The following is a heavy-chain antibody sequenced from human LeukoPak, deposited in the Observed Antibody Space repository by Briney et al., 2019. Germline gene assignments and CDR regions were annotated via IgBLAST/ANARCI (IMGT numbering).Heavy chain of an antibody. CDR2: ISSTSTT. Sequence: GGSLRLSCAASGFSFSTYSMNWVRQAPGKGLEWVSYISSTSTTYYADSVKGRFTISRDNAKNSLYLQMNSLRADDTALYYCARSRGDFWGQGTLVTVSS. CDR3: ARSRGDF. CDR1: GFSFSTYS. V-gene: IGHV3-48*01. J-gene: IGHJ4*02.